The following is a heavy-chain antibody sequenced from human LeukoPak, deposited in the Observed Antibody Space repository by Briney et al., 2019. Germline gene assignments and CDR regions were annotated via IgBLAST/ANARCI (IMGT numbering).Heavy chain of an antibody. V-gene: IGHV3-73*01. CDR2: IRSTANGYAT. CDR3: TGNYYGSGSYADFDY. J-gene: IGHJ4*02. D-gene: IGHD3-10*01. CDR1: GFTLSNYW. Sequence: TGGSLRLSCTTSGFTLSNYWMTWVRQASGKGLEWVGRIRSTANGYATAYAASVKGRFTISRDDSKNTAYLQMDSLKTEDTAVYYCTGNYYGSGSYADFDYWGQGTLVTVSS.